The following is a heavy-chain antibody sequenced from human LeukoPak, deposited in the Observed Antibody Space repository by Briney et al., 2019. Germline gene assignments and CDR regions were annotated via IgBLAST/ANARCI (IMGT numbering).Heavy chain of an antibody. CDR3: ARPFGSGTYYQFDL. CDR2: IKGDGSDK. V-gene: IGHV3-7*04. D-gene: IGHD3-10*01. J-gene: IGHJ4*02. Sequence: GGSLRLSCAASGFTFSTYWMSWVRQAPGKGLEWVANIKGDGSDKYYLDSLKGRFTVSRDNAKNSLYLEVNSLRADDTAVYYCARPFGSGTYYQFDLWGQGTLVTVSS. CDR1: GFTFSTYW.